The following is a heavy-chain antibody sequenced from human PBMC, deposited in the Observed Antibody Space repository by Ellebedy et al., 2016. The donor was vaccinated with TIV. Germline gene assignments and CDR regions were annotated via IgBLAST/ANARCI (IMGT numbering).Heavy chain of an antibody. D-gene: IGHD2-2*02. CDR3: AGGSYTPYGMDV. CDR2: RYYIGTT. V-gene: IGHV4-61*01. Sequence: SETLSLTCTVSGGSFSSGSHYWNWIRQPPGKGLEWIGYRYYIGTTNYNPSLKSRVTISEDTSKNQFSLRLSSVTAADTAVYYCAGGSYTPYGMDVWGQGTTVTVSS. CDR1: GGSFSSGSHY. J-gene: IGHJ6*02.